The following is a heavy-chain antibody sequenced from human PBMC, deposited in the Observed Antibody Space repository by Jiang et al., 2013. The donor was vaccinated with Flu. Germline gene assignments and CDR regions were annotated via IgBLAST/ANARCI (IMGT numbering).Heavy chain of an antibody. CDR2: INPNSGGT. D-gene: IGHD2/OR15-2a*01. CDR1: GYTFTGYY. Sequence: SGAEVKKPGASVKVSCKASGYTFTGYYMHWVRQAPGQGLEWMGWINPNSGGTNYAQKFQGRVTMTRDTSISTAYMELSRLRSDDTAVYYCARDRGVSFSMEPRGVYYYYGMDVWGQGTTVTVSS. CDR3: ARDRGVSFSMEPRGVYYYYGMDV. J-gene: IGHJ6*02. V-gene: IGHV1-2*02.